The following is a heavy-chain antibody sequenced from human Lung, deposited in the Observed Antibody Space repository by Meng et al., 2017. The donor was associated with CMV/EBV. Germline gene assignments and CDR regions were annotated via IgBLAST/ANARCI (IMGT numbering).Heavy chain of an antibody. J-gene: IGHJ6*02. V-gene: IGHV3-48*03. Sequence: SCTASGFTFSSYEMNWVRQAPGKGLEWVSYISSSGSTIYYADSVKGRFTISRDNAKNSLYLQMNSLRAEDTAVYYCARTGTSANYYYYYGMDVWGQGTAVTVSS. D-gene: IGHD1/OR15-1a*01. CDR1: GFTFSSYE. CDR3: ARTGTSANYYYYYGMDV. CDR2: ISSSGSTI.